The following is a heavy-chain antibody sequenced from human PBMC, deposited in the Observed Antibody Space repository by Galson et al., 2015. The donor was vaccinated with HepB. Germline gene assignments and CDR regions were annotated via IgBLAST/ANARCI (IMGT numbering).Heavy chain of an antibody. CDR1: GDSVSSNSAA. CDR3: ARAPSDYGGNSKGWYFDY. D-gene: IGHD4-23*01. J-gene: IGHJ4*02. V-gene: IGHV6-1*01. CDR2: TYYRSKWYN. Sequence: CAISGDSVSSNSAAWNWIRQSPSRGLEWLGRTYYRSKWYNDYAVSVKSRITINPDTSKNQFSLQLNSVTPEDTAVYYCARAPSDYGGNSKGWYFDYWGQGTLVTVSS.